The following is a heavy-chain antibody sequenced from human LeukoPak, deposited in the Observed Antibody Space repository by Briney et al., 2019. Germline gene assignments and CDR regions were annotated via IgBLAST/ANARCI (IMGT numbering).Heavy chain of an antibody. Sequence: SETLSLTCTVSGGSISSYYWSWIRQPPGKGLEWSGYIYYSGSTNYNPSLKSRVTISVDTSKNQFSLKLSSVTAADTAVYYCARGYCSSTSCYRWFDPWGQGTLVTVSS. CDR1: GGSISSYY. CDR3: ARGYCSSTSCYRWFDP. V-gene: IGHV4-59*01. CDR2: IYYSGST. D-gene: IGHD2-2*01. J-gene: IGHJ5*02.